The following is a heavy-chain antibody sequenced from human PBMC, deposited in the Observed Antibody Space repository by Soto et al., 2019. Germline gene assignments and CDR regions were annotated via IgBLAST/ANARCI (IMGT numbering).Heavy chain of an antibody. CDR1: GFTFISYA. J-gene: IGHJ2*01. V-gene: IGHV3-23*01. CDR3: ARKVPVSTTSPDYWYFDL. CDR2: ISGGGDAT. Sequence: EVQLLESGGGLVQPGGSLRLSCAASGFTFISYAMNWVRQAPGKGLQWVSAISGGGDATFYADSVKGRFTISRDNSRNTVTLQMNRLGAADAAVYYCARKVPVSTTSPDYWYFDLWGRCALVTVSS. D-gene: IGHD4-17*01.